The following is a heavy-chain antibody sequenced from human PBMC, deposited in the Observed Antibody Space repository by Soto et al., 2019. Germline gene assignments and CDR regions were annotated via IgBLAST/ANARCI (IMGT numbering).Heavy chain of an antibody. CDR3: ARALGTLEWSLHFDY. V-gene: IGHV3-30-3*01. J-gene: IGHJ4*02. D-gene: IGHD3-3*01. Sequence: GGSLRLSCAASGFTFDSYALHWVRQAPGKGLEWVAVISYEGINKYYAASVKGRFTISRDDSKNTLYLQMNSLRPEDTAVYYCARALGTLEWSLHFDYWGQGTLVTVSS. CDR2: ISYEGINK. CDR1: GFTFDSYA.